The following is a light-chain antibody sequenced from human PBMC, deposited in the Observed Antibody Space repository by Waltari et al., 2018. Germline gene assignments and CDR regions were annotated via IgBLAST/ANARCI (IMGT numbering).Light chain of an antibody. J-gene: IGKJ1*01. CDR1: QSVSWF. Sequence: EIVLTQSPDTLSLSPGERSTLSCRASQSVSWFLAWYQQKPGQAPRLLIYHASSRATGIPDRFSGSGSGTDLSLTISRLEPEDFAVYYCQQYVTLPATFGQGTKLEIK. CDR3: QQYVTLPAT. V-gene: IGKV3-20*01. CDR2: HAS.